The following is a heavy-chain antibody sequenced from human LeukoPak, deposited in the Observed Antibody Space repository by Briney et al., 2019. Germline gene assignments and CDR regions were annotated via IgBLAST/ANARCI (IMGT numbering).Heavy chain of an antibody. CDR3: ANMPLVTYYFDY. CDR2: IKSKTDGGTT. V-gene: IGHV3-15*01. D-gene: IGHD4-23*01. J-gene: IGHJ4*02. CDR1: GFTFSNAW. Sequence: PGRSLRLSCAASGFTFSNAWMTWVRQAPGKGLEWVGRIKSKTDGGTTDYTAPVKGRFTISRDDSKNTLYLQMNSVKTDDTAVYYCANMPLVTYYFDYWGQGTLVTVSS.